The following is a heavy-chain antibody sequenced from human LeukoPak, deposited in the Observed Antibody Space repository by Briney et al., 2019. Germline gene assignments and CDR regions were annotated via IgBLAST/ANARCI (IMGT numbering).Heavy chain of an antibody. V-gene: IGHV4-31*03. CDR3: ATYSGITMSRGRWYYGYGMDV. J-gene: IGHJ6*02. CDR2: IYYSGST. D-gene: IGHD3-10*01. Sequence: SETLSLTCTVSGGSISSGAYYWSWVRQHPGKGLEWIGYIYYSGSTYYNPSLKSRVTISVDTSKNQFSLKLSSVTAADTAVYYCATYSGITMSRGRWYYGYGMDVWGQGTTVTVSS. CDR1: GGSISSGAYY.